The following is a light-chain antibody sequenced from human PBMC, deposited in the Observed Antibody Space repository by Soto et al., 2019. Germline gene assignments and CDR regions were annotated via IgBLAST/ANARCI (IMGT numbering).Light chain of an antibody. Sequence: EIVMTQSPATLSVSPGERATLSCRASQSVSSNLAWYQQKPGQAPRLLIYGASTRATGIPARFSGSGSGTECTPTSSSLQSEDCALYYCQQYNTWPPFTFGPGTTVDIK. CDR2: GAS. CDR1: QSVSSN. J-gene: IGKJ3*01. CDR3: QQYNTWPPFT. V-gene: IGKV3-15*01.